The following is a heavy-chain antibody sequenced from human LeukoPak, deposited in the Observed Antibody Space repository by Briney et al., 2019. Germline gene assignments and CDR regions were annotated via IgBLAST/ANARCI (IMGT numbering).Heavy chain of an antibody. CDR2: IYYTGST. Sequence: SSETLSLTCTVSGGSISSSSYYWGWIRQPPGKGLEWIGYIYYTGSTNYNPSLKSRLTILEDTSKNQFSLKLSSVTPADTAVYYCARGGSYYDYWGQGTLVTVSS. D-gene: IGHD1-26*01. V-gene: IGHV4-61*05. CDR1: GGSISSSSYY. J-gene: IGHJ4*02. CDR3: ARGGSYYDY.